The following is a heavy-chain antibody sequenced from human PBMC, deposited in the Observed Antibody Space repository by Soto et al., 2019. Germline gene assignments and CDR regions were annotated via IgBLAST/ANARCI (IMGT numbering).Heavy chain of an antibody. CDR2: IYYSVST. CDR1: GVSISRGDYY. D-gene: IGHD3-3*01. J-gene: IGHJ6*02. V-gene: IGHV4-30-4*01. Sequence: TLSLTCTVSGVSISRGDYYWSWIRQPPGKGLEWIGYIYYSVSTYYNPSLKSRVTISVDTSKNQFSLKLSSVTAADTAVYYCAGDRTYYDFWSGSRYYYYGMDVWGQGTTVTVSS. CDR3: AGDRTYYDFWSGSRYYYYGMDV.